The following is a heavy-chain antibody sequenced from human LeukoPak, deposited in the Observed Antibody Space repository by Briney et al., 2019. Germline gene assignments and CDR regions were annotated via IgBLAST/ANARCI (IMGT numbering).Heavy chain of an antibody. D-gene: IGHD6-19*01. CDR2: INPSGGST. Sequence: ASVKVSCKASGYTFTSYYMHWVRQAPGQGLEWMGIINPSGGSTTYAQKFQGSVTMTRDTSTGTVYMELSSLRSEDTAVYYCTRASVAGRRFDYWGQGTLVTVCS. V-gene: IGHV1-46*03. CDR3: TRASVAGRRFDY. CDR1: GYTFTSYY. J-gene: IGHJ4*02.